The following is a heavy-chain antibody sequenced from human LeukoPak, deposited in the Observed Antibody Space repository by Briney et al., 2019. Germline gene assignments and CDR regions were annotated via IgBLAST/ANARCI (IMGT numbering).Heavy chain of an antibody. V-gene: IGHV7-4-1*02. CDR3: HFQYDSSGYYNDY. CDR2: INTNTGNA. CDR1: GYTFTGYY. J-gene: IGHJ4*02. Sequence: ASVKVSCKASGYTFTGYYMHWVRQATGQGREWMGWINTNTGNATYAQGFTGRFVFSLDTSVSTAYLQISSLKAEDTAVYYCHFQYDSSGYYNDYWGQGTLVTVSS. D-gene: IGHD3-22*01.